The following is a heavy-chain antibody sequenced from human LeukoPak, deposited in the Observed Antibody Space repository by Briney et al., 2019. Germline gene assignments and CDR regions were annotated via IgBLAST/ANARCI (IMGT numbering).Heavy chain of an antibody. CDR2: IYYSGST. V-gene: IGHV4-61*01. D-gene: IGHD2-2*01. Sequence: NTSETLSLTCTVSGGSVSSGSYYWSWIRQPPGKGQEWIGYIYYSGSTNYNPSLKSRVTISVDTSKNQFSLKLSSVTAADTAVYYCARVVPYSYYYGMDVWGQGTTVTVSS. CDR1: GGSVSSGSYY. J-gene: IGHJ6*02. CDR3: ARVVPYSYYYGMDV.